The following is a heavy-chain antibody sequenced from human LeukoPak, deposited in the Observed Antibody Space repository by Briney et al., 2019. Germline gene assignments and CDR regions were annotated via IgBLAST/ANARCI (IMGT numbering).Heavy chain of an antibody. J-gene: IGHJ4*02. V-gene: IGHV4-59*01. CDR2: IYYSGST. CDR3: AGLRKAAGSLPDY. Sequence: SETLSLTCTVSGGSISSYYWSWIRQPPGKGLEWIGYIYYSGSTNYNPSLKSRVTISVDTSKNQFSLKLSSVTAADTAVYYCAGLRKAAGSLPDYWGQGTLVTVSS. D-gene: IGHD6-13*01. CDR1: GGSISSYY.